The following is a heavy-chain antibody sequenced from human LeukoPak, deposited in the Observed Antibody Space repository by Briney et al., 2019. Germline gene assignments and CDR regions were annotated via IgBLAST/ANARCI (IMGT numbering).Heavy chain of an antibody. CDR2: INPASGVT. Sequence: ASVKVSCKASGYSFATKYMHWVRQAHGQGLEWMGWINPASGVTHYAQKFQGRVTMSRDTSITTAYMELTGLISDDTVIYYCARSRSELDADYWGQGTLVTVSS. D-gene: IGHD1-7*01. CDR1: GYSFATKY. CDR3: ARSRSELDADY. J-gene: IGHJ4*02. V-gene: IGHV1-2*02.